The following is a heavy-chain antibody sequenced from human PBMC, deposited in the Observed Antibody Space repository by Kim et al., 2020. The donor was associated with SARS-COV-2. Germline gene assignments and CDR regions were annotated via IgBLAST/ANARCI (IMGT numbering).Heavy chain of an antibody. CDR2: ISPNSGGT. CDR3: ARGSERSDNWFDP. D-gene: IGHD1-1*01. CDR1: GYSFTGYS. Sequence: ASVKVSCKASGYSFTGYSVHWVRQAPGQGLEWMGRISPNSGGTIYAQKFQGRVTMTRDTSISTAYMELSRLTSDDAVVYYWARGSERSDNWFDPWGQGTLVSVSS. J-gene: IGHJ5*02. V-gene: IGHV1-2*05.